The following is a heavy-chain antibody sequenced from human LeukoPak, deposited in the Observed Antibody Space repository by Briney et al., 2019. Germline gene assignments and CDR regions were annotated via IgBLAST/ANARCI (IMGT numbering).Heavy chain of an antibody. J-gene: IGHJ4*02. CDR2: ISAYNGNT. V-gene: IGHV1-18*01. Sequence: GASVKVSCKASGYTFTSYDISWVRQAPGQGLEWMGWISAYNGNTNYAQKLQGRVTMTTDTSTSTAYMELRSLRSDDTAVYYCARDGVYYYDSSPFNDWGQGTLVTVSS. CDR3: ARDGVYYYDSSPFND. D-gene: IGHD3-22*01. CDR1: GYTFTSYD.